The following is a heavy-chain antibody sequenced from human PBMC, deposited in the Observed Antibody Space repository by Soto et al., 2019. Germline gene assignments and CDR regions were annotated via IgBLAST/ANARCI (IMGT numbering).Heavy chain of an antibody. CDR2: ISSSSSYI. J-gene: IGHJ3*02. D-gene: IGHD3-3*01. CDR1: GFTFSSYS. Sequence: GGSLRLSCAASGFTFSSYSMNWVRQAPGKGLEWVSSISSSSSYIYYADSVKGRFTISRDNAKNSLYLQMNSLRAEDTAVYYCARDRSLRFLEWLLLNDAFDIWGQGTMVTVSS. CDR3: ARDRSLRFLEWLLLNDAFDI. V-gene: IGHV3-21*01.